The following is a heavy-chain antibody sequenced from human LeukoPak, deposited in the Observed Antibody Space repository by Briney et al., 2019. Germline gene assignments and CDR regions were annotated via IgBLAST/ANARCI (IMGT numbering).Heavy chain of an antibody. CDR2: VYFSGST. V-gene: IGHV4-39*01. D-gene: IGHD3-3*01. CDR1: GASISRSPYC. J-gene: IGHJ5*02. CDR3: ARGASVRITIFGVVIMSFDP. Sequence: SETLSLTCTVSGASISRSPYCWGWIRQPPGKGLEWIGSVYFSGSTYYNPSLKSRVTISVDTSKNQFSLKLNSVTAADTAVYYCARGASVRITIFGVVIMSFDPWGQGTLVTVSS.